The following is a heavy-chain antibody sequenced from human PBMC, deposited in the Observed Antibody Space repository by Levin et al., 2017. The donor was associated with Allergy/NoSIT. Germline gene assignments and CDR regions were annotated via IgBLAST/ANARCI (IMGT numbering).Heavy chain of an antibody. V-gene: IGHV4-34*01. CDR1: GGSFSGYY. Sequence: SETLSLTCAVYGGSFSGYYWSWIRQPPGKGLEWIGEINHSGSTNYNPSLKSRVTISVDTSKNQFSLKLSSVTAADTAVYYCAGMAPTWSAYGMDVWGQGTTVTVSS. J-gene: IGHJ6*02. CDR2: INHSGST. CDR3: AGMAPTWSAYGMDV. D-gene: IGHD3-3*01.